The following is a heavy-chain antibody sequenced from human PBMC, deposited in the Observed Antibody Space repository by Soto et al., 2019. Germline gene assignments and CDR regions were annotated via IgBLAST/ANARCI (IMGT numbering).Heavy chain of an antibody. CDR2: INPNSGGT. V-gene: IGHV1-2*04. J-gene: IGHJ4*02. CDR3: ATSYDYIDATFNF. D-gene: IGHD4-4*01. Sequence: ASVKVSCKASGYTFTGYYMHWVRQAPGQGLEWMGWINPNSGGTNYAQKFQGWVTMTRDTSISTAYMELSRLRSDDTAVYYCATSYDYIDATFNFWGQGTLVTVSS. CDR1: GYTFTGYY.